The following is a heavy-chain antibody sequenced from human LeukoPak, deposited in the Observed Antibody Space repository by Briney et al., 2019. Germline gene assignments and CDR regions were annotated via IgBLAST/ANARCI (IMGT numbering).Heavy chain of an antibody. CDR1: GGSIRSSYYY. J-gene: IGHJ4*02. CDR3: ARVSGIVGVDY. Sequence: SETLSLTCTVSGGSIRSSYYYWGWIRQPPGKGLEWIGSIYDSGSTYYNPSLKSRVTISVDTSKNQFSLKLNSVTAADTAVYYCARVSGIVGVDYWGQGTLVTVSS. CDR2: IYDSGST. D-gene: IGHD1-26*01. V-gene: IGHV4-39*01.